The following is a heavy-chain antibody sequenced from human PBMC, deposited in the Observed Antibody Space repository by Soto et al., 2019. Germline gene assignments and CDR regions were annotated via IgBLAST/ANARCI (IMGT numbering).Heavy chain of an antibody. CDR2: IWYDGSNK. D-gene: IGHD4-17*01. V-gene: IGHV3-33*01. CDR1: GFTFSSYG. Sequence: VQLVESGGGVVQPGRSLRLSCAASGFTFSSYGMHWVRQAPGKGLEWVAVIWYDGSNKYYADSVKGRFTISRDNSKNTLYLQMNSLRAEDTAVHYCARGFYGDPRERNWFDPWGQGTLVTVSS. CDR3: ARGFYGDPRERNWFDP. J-gene: IGHJ5*02.